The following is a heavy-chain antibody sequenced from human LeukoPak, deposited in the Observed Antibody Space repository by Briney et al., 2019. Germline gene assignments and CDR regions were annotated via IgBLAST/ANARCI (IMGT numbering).Heavy chain of an antibody. D-gene: IGHD6-13*01. CDR2: IYYSGST. J-gene: IGHJ4*02. V-gene: IGHV4-59*01. CDR3: ARVGSSWSIDY. CDR1: SGSISSYY. Sequence: SETLSLTCTVSSGSISSYYWSLIRQPPGKGLEWIGYIYYSGSTNYNPSLKSRVTISIDTSKNQLSLKLTSVTAADTAIYYCARVGSSWSIDYWGQGTLVTVSS.